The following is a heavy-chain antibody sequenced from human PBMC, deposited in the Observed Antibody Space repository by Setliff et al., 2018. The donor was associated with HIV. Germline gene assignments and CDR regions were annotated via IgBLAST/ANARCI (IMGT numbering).Heavy chain of an antibody. V-gene: IGHV1-24*01. CDR3: ATHRWYSGSYLRDY. Sequence: ASVNVSCKVSGHTLTELSMHWVRQAPGKGLEWMGGFDPEKSEKIYAQKLQGRVTMTEDTSTDAAYMELRSLRSEDTAVYYCATHRWYSGSYLRDYWGQGTLVTVSS. D-gene: IGHD1-26*01. J-gene: IGHJ4*02. CDR1: GHTLTELS. CDR2: FDPEKSEK.